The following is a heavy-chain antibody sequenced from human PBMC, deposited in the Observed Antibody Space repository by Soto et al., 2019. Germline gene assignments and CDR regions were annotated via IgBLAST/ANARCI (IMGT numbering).Heavy chain of an antibody. CDR3: ARSADYYDSSGYYFDY. Sequence: GSSLNLSCKGSGYSFTSYWIGWVRQMPGKGLEWMGIIYPGDSDTRYSPSFQGQVTISADKSISTAYLQWSSLKASDTAMYYCARSADYYDSSGYYFDYWGQGTLVTVSS. D-gene: IGHD3-22*01. CDR1: GYSFTSYW. J-gene: IGHJ4*02. V-gene: IGHV5-51*01. CDR2: IYPGDSDT.